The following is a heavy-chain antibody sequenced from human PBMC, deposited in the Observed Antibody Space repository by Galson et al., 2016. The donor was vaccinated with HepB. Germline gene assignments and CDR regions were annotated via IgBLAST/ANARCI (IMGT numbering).Heavy chain of an antibody. CDR3: ASSIAVAGIIDY. CDR1: GFSFSTYA. J-gene: IGHJ4*02. V-gene: IGHV3-33*01. Sequence: SLRLSCAGSGFSFSTYAVHWVRQTPGKGLEWVAVIWSGAIKKYHADSVEGRFTISRDDSENTVYLQINTLRVEDTAMYYCASSIAVAGIIDYWGQGTLVTVSS. CDR2: IWSGAIKK. D-gene: IGHD6-19*01.